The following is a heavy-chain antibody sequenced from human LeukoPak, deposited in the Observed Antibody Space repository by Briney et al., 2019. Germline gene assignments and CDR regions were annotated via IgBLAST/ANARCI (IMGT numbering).Heavy chain of an antibody. CDR2: ISKDGSNK. CDR1: RLTFSNFT. V-gene: IGHV3-30*04. CDR3: ARGPRGTWYFDL. Sequence: GGSLRLSCAASRLTFSNFTMHWVRQAPGKGLEWVAVISKDGSNKYYADSVKGRFTISRDNSKNTLYLQMNSLRAEDTAVYYCARGPRGTWYFDLWGRGTLVTVSS. J-gene: IGHJ2*01. D-gene: IGHD1-1*01.